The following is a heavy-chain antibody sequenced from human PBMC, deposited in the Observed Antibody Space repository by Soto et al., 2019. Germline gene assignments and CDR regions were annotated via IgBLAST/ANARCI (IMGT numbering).Heavy chain of an antibody. V-gene: IGHV3-30*18. CDR2: IFSDGSNK. D-gene: IGHD3-3*01. CDR3: AKSGLRFLDYFDY. J-gene: IGHJ4*02. Sequence: QVQLVESGGGVVQPGRSLRLSCAASGFTFSNYAMHWVRQAPGKGLEWVAVIFSDGSNKYYADSVKGRFTISRDNSKNTLYLQRNSLRAEDTAVYYCAKSGLRFLDYFDYWGQGTLVTVSS. CDR1: GFTFSNYA.